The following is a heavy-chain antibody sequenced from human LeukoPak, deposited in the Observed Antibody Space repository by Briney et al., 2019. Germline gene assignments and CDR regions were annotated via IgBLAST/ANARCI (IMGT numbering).Heavy chain of an antibody. Sequence: GRCLRLSCAASGFTFSAYGMHWVRQAPGKGLEWVAIISQIGSDKYYADSVKGRFTISRDNSKNTLYLQMNSLRAEDTAVYYCAKEAYYYDTRGYHNYYYYGMDVWGQGTTVPVSS. CDR3: AKEAYYYDTRGYHNYYYYGMDV. J-gene: IGHJ6*02. D-gene: IGHD3-22*01. CDR2: ISQIGSDK. V-gene: IGHV3-30*18. CDR1: GFTFSAYG.